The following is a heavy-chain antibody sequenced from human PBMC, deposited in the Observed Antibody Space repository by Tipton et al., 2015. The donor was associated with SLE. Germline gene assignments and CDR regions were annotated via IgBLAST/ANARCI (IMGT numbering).Heavy chain of an antibody. Sequence: LRLSCTVSGASIGSYSYYWSWIRQPAGKGLEWIGRIYSSGSTTYNPSLKSRVTISVDTSKNQFSLKVRSVTAADTAVYYCARHRGYFTVSDYIDYWGQGALVTVSS. V-gene: IGHV4-61*02. D-gene: IGHD3-10*01. CDR3: ARHRGYFTVSDYIDY. CDR1: GASIGSYSYY. J-gene: IGHJ4*02. CDR2: IYSSGST.